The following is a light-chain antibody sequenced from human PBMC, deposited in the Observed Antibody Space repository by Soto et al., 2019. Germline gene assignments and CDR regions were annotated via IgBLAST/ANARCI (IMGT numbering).Light chain of an antibody. Sequence: SSELTQPPSVSVAPGQTARISCGGNNIGSKSVHWYQQRPGQAPLLVVYDDRDRASGIPERFSGSNSGNTATLTISRVEAGDEADYYCQVWDSSSDHGVFGGGTKVTVL. V-gene: IGLV3-21*02. CDR1: NIGSKS. J-gene: IGLJ3*02. CDR2: DDR. CDR3: QVWDSSSDHGV.